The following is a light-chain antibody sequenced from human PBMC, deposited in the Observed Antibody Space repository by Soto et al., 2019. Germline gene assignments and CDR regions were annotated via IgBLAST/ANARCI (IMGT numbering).Light chain of an antibody. CDR3: CSYAGSSTWV. CDR1: SSDVGSYNL. J-gene: IGLJ1*01. Sequence: QSALTQPASVSGSPGQSITISCTGTSSDVGSYNLVSWYQQHPGKAPKLMIYEGSKRPSGVSNRFSGSKSGNTASPTISGLKAEDEADYYCCSYAGSSTWVFGTGTKLTVL. CDR2: EGS. V-gene: IGLV2-23*01.